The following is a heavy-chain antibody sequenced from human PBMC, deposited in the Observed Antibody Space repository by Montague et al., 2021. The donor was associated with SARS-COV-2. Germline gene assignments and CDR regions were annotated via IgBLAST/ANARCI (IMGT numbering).Heavy chain of an antibody. D-gene: IGHD3-22*01. J-gene: IGHJ5*02. V-gene: IGHV4-39*01. CDR3: GRHWITMIVVVIKGGWFDP. Sequence: SETLSLTCTVSGGSISSSSYYWGWIRQPPGKGLEWIGSFYYSASTYYNPSLKSRVTISVDTSKNQFSVKLSPVTAADTAVYYCGRHWITMIVVVIKGGWFDPWGQGTLVTVSS. CDR2: FYYSAST. CDR1: GGSISSSSYY.